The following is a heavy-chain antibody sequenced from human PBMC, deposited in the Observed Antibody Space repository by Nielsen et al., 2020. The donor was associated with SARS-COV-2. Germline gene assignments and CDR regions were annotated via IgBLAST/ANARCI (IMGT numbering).Heavy chain of an antibody. D-gene: IGHD6-13*01. V-gene: IGHV4-34*01. CDR3: ARGPAAAGTYY. CDR1: GGSFSGYY. Sequence: SETLSLICAVYGGSFSGYYWSWIRQPPGKGLEWIGEINHSGSTNYNPSLKSRVTISVDTSKNQFSLKLSPVTAADTAVYYCARGPAAAGTYYWGQGTLVTVSS. J-gene: IGHJ4*02. CDR2: INHSGST.